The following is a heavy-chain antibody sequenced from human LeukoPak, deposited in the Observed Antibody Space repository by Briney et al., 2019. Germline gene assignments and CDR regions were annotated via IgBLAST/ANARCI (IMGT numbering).Heavy chain of an antibody. CDR1: GGSISSYY. CDR3: AKDLDWRHIVVVTANY. D-gene: IGHD2-21*02. J-gene: IGHJ4*02. Sequence: PSETLSLTCTVSGGSISSYYWSWIRQTPGKGLEWIGYIYYSGSTNFNPSLKSRVTISVDTSKNQFSLKMSSVTAADTAVYYCAKDLDWRHIVVVTANYWGQGTLVTVSS. CDR2: IYYSGST. V-gene: IGHV4-59*01.